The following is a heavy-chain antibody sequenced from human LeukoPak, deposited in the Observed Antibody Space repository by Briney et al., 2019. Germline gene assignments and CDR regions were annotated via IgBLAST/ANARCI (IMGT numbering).Heavy chain of an antibody. CDR2: IYYTGST. J-gene: IGHJ5*02. Sequence: PSETLSLTCNVSSGTISSSSYFWGWIRQPPGNGLEWIGNIYYTGSTHYNPSLKSRLTISVDTSKNQFSLKLSSVTAADTAVYYCARARPIAVADLEYNWFDPWGQGTLVTVSS. D-gene: IGHD6-19*01. CDR1: SGTISSSSYF. V-gene: IGHV4-39*01. CDR3: ARARPIAVADLEYNWFDP.